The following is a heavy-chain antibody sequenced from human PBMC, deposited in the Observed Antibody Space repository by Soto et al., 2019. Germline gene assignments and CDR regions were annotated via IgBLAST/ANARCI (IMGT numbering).Heavy chain of an antibody. CDR3: ASRYYYDSSGYNLDDAFDI. D-gene: IGHD3-22*01. Sequence: PSETLSLTCTVSGGSISSSSYYWGWIRQPPGKGLEWIGSIYYSGSTYYNPSLKSRVTISVDTSKNQFSLKLSSVTAADTAVYYCASRYYYDSSGYNLDDAFDIWGQGTMVT. V-gene: IGHV4-39*01. J-gene: IGHJ3*02. CDR1: GGSISSSSYY. CDR2: IYYSGST.